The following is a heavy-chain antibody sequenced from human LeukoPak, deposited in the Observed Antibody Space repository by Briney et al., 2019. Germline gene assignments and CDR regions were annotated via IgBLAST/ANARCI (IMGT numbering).Heavy chain of an antibody. CDR2: MIPNSGNT. J-gene: IGHJ6*03. D-gene: IGHD6-13*01. CDR1: GYTFTSYD. V-gene: IGHV1-8*03. CDR3: ARGPSSSFYYYYYYYMDV. Sequence: ASVKVSCKASGYTFTSYDINWVRQATGQGLEWMGWMIPNSGNTGYAQKFQGRVTITRNTSMSTAYIELSSLRSEDTAVYYFARGPSSSFYYYYYYYMDVWGKGTTVTVSS.